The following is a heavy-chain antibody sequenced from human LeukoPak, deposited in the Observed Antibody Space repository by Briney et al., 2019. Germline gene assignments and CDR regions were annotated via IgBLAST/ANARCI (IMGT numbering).Heavy chain of an antibody. Sequence: SETLSLTCTVSGGSISSSSYYWGWIRQPPGKGLEWIGSIYYSGSTYYNPSLKSRVTISVDTSKNQFSLKLSSVTAADTAVYYCASLSKGSRDYWGQGTLVTVSS. V-gene: IGHV4-39*07. CDR2: IYYSGST. CDR3: ASLSKGSRDY. J-gene: IGHJ4*02. D-gene: IGHD3-10*01. CDR1: GGSISSSSYY.